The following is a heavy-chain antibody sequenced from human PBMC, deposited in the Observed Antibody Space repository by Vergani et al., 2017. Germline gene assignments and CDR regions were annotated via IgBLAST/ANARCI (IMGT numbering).Heavy chain of an antibody. J-gene: IGHJ4*02. CDR2: INHSGST. CDR1: GGSFSGYY. Sequence: QVQLQQWGAGLLKPSETLSLTCAVYGGSFSGYYWSWIRQPPGKGLEWIGEINHSGSTNYNPSLKSRVTISVDTSKNQFSLKLSSVTAADTAVYYCARVRQVTGTLGFEDYWGQGTLVTVSS. D-gene: IGHD1-7*01. CDR3: ARVRQVTGTLGFEDY. V-gene: IGHV4-34*01.